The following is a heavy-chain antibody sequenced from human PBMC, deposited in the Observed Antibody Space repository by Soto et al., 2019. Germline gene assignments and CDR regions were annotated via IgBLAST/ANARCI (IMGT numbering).Heavy chain of an antibody. J-gene: IGHJ4*02. CDR1: GGSISSGGYY. CDR2: IYYSGST. V-gene: IGHV4-31*03. Sequence: LSLTCTVSGGSISSGGYYWSWIRQHPGKGLEWIGYIYYSGSTYYNPSLKSRVTISVDTSKNQFSLKLSSVTAADTAVYYCAWCDSSGYYRTFDYWGQGTLVTVSS. D-gene: IGHD3-22*01. CDR3: AWCDSSGYYRTFDY.